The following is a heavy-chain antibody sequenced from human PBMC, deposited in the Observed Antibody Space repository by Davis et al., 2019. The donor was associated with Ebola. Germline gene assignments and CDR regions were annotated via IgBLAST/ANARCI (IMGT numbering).Heavy chain of an antibody. CDR2: INPNSGGT. CDR1: GYTFTGYY. J-gene: IGHJ3*02. Sequence: ASVKVSCKASGYTFTGYYMHWVRQAPGQGLEWMGWINPNSGGTNYAQKFQGWVTMTRDTSISTAYMELSRLRSDDTAVYYCASSIVVVPAARNKDAFDIWGQGTMVTVSS. D-gene: IGHD2-2*01. CDR3: ASSIVVVPAARNKDAFDI. V-gene: IGHV1-2*04.